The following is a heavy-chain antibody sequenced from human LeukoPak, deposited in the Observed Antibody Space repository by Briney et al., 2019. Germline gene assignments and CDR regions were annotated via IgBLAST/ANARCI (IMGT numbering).Heavy chain of an antibody. Sequence: GGSLRLSCTASGFTFGDYAMSWFRQAPGKGLEWVGFIRSKAYGGTTEYAASVKGRFTISRDDSKSIAYLQMNSLKTEDTAVYYCTRGGLLRFLEWLPLVDYWGQGTLVTVSS. J-gene: IGHJ4*02. CDR3: TRGGLLRFLEWLPLVDY. V-gene: IGHV3-49*03. D-gene: IGHD3-3*01. CDR2: IRSKAYGGTT. CDR1: GFTFGDYA.